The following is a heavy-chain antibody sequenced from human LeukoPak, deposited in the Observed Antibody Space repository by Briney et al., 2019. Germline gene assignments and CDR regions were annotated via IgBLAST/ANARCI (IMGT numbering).Heavy chain of an antibody. CDR3: AKADGTVTTYYAFDI. CDR2: ISYDGSNK. D-gene: IGHD4-17*01. CDR1: GFTFSCYA. J-gene: IGHJ3*02. Sequence: GGSLRLSCAASGFTFSCYAMHWVRQAPGKGLEWVAVISYDGSNKYYADSVKGRFTISRDNSKNTLYLQMNSLRAEDTAVYYCAKADGTVTTYYAFDIWGQGTMVTVSS. V-gene: IGHV3-30*04.